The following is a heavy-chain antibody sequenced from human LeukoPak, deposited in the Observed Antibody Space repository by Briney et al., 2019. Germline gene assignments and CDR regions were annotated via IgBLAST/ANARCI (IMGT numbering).Heavy chain of an antibody. CDR2: VTYDGTNK. J-gene: IGHJ4*02. Sequence: QPGGSLRLSCAALGFTFSTSAMHWVRQAPGKGLEWVAVVTYDGTNKYYADSVKGRFTISRDNSKNSLFVQMNSLRAEDTAVYFCAKSRSGSANWALQIFDNWGQGTLVTVSS. CDR3: AKSRSGSANWALQIFDN. V-gene: IGHV3-30-3*02. D-gene: IGHD1-1*01. CDR1: GFTFSTSA.